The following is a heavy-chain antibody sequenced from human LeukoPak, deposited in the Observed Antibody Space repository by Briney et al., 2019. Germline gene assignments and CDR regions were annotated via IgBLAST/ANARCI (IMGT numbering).Heavy chain of an antibody. CDR2: ISDYNGNT. CDR3: ARADIRAIASSGWYGFDY. J-gene: IGHJ4*02. CDR1: GYTFTSYG. V-gene: IGHV1-18*01. D-gene: IGHD6-19*01. Sequence: GASVKVSCKASGYTFTSYGISWVRQAPGQGLEWMGWISDYNGNTNYAQKFQGRVTMTTDTSTSTAYMELRSLRSDDTAVYYCARADIRAIASSGWYGFDYWGQGTLVTVSP.